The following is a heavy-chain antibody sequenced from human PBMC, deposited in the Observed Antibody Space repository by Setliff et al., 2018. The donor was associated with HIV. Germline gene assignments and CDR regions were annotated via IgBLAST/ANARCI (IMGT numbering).Heavy chain of an antibody. CDR1: GYTFSDYY. CDR3: ARERSSTLRWFDP. CDR2: INPYSGGT. D-gene: IGHD6-13*01. V-gene: IGHV1-2*02. Sequence: GASVKVSCKASGYTFSDYYMHWVRQAPGQGLEWIGWINPYSGGTNYERKFQGRVTMTRDTPISTAYMELSRLRSDDTAVYYCARERSSTLRWFDPWGQGTLVTVSS. J-gene: IGHJ5*02.